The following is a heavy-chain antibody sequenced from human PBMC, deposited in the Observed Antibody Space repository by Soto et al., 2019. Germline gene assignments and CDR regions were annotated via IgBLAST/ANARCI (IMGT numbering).Heavy chain of an antibody. D-gene: IGHD3-10*01. CDR1: GGSFSGYY. CDR3: ARDSSHYYYGSGSYYQNWFDP. V-gene: IGHV4-34*01. J-gene: IGHJ5*02. Sequence: SETLSLTCAVYGGSFSGYYWSWIRQPPGKGLEWIGEINHSGSTNYNPSLKSRVTISVDTSKNQFSLKLSSVTAADTAMYYRARDSSHYYYGSGSYYQNWFDPWGQGTLVTVSS. CDR2: INHSGST.